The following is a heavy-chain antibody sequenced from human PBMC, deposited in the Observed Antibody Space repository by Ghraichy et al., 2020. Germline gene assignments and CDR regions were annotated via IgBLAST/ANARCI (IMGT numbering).Heavy chain of an antibody. D-gene: IGHD3-16*01. CDR1: GFNFGDYA. Sequence: GESLNISCTASGFNFGDYAMSWFRQAPGKGLEWVGFVRSKAYGGTTEDAASVKGRFSYSRDDYTSIAYLQMNSLKTEDTAVYYCTRDGGGDYTFDYWGQGILVTVSS. CDR3: TRDGGGDYTFDY. CDR2: VRSKAYGGTT. J-gene: IGHJ4*02. V-gene: IGHV3-49*03.